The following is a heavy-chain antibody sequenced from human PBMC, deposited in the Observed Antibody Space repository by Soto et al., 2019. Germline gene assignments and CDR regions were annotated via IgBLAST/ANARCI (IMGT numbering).Heavy chain of an antibody. V-gene: IGHV6-1*01. J-gene: IGHJ5*02. CDR2: TYYRSKWYN. D-gene: IGHD3-10*01. CDR3: AREAVLLWFGELSREGWFDP. Sequence: PSQTLSLTCAISGDGVSSNSAAWNWIRQSPSRGLEWLGRTYYRSKWYNDYAVSVKSRITINPDTSKNQFSLQLNSVTPEDTAVYYCAREAVLLWFGELSREGWFDPWGQGTLVTVSS. CDR1: GDGVSSNSAA.